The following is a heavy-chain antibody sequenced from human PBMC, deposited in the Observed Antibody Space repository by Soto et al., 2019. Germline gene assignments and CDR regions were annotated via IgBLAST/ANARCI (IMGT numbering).Heavy chain of an antibody. J-gene: IGHJ4*02. D-gene: IGHD6-13*01. CDR2: IRSKASGYTT. CDR1: GFIFSDQY. V-gene: IGHV3-72*01. Sequence: GGSLRLSCAASGFIFSDQYMNWVRQGPGKGLEWLGRIRSKASGYTTEYAASVKGRFTISRDDSKNSLYLQMNSLKPEDTAVYFCARSHSSSWFLFDYWGQGTLVTVSS. CDR3: ARSHSSSWFLFDY.